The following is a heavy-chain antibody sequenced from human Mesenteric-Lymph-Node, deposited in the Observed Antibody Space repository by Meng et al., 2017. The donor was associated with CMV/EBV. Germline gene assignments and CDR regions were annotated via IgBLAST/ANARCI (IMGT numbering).Heavy chain of an antibody. D-gene: IGHD2-21*01. CDR1: GFTFSSYE. V-gene: IGHV3-48*03. CDR2: ISSSGSTI. J-gene: IGHJ6*02. CDR3: ARRYWGAWGMDV. Sequence: GGSLRLSCAASGFTFSSYEMNWVRQAPGKGLEWVSYISSSGSTIYYADSVKGRFTISRDNAKNSLYLQMNSLRAEDTAVYYCARRYWGAWGMDVWGQGTTVTVSS.